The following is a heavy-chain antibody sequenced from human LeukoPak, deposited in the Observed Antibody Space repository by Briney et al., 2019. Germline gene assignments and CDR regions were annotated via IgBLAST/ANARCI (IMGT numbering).Heavy chain of an antibody. Sequence: SETLSLTCTVSGGSISSSSYYWGWIRQPPGKGLEWIGSISPSGSTYYNPSLQSRVIISVDTSKKQFSLKLNSVTAADTAVYYCARGTSMIVVASFDYWGQGTLVTVSS. CDR2: ISPSGST. V-gene: IGHV4-39*07. D-gene: IGHD3-22*01. J-gene: IGHJ4*02. CDR1: GGSISSSSYY. CDR3: ARGTSMIVVASFDY.